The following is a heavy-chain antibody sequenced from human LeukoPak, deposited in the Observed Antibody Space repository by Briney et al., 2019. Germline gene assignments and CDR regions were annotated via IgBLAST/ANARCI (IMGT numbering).Heavy chain of an antibody. V-gene: IGHV1-69*04. CDR1: GGTLTSHG. CDR3: ATDRAEQQGVQLYYYFGVDV. D-gene: IGHD5-24*01. Sequence: ASVKVSCKASGGTLTSHGISWVRQAPGQGLEWMGRIIPIRNAVNYAQKFQGRLTITAETSTSTAYMDLSSLRSEDTALYYCATDRAEQQGVQLYYYFGVDVWGQGTTVTVSS. CDR2: IIPIRNAV. J-gene: IGHJ6*02.